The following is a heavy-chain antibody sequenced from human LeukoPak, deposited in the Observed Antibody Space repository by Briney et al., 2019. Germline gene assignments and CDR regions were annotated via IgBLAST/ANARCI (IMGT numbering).Heavy chain of an antibody. D-gene: IGHD3-9*01. CDR1: GGSFSGYY. J-gene: IGHJ6*02. Sequence: PSETLSLTCAVYGGSFSGYYWSWIRQPPGKGLEWIGYIYYSGSTNYNPSLKSRVTISVDTSKNQFSLKLSSVTAADTAVYYCARDSGRTYYDILTGYSYYYGMDVWGQGTTVTVSS. CDR2: IYYSGST. V-gene: IGHV4-59*01. CDR3: ARDSGRTYYDILTGYSYYYGMDV.